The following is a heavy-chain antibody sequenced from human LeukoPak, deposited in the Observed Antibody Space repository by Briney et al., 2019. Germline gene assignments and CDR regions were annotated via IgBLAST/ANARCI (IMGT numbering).Heavy chain of an antibody. CDR3: ARGPTYSSGAYFDY. V-gene: IGHV4-4*07. J-gene: IGHJ4*02. D-gene: IGHD6-19*01. CDR1: GGSISNHY. CDR2: IYNSGST. Sequence: PSETLSLTCTVSGGSISNHYWSWIRQPAGKGLEWIGRIYNSGSTNYNPSLKSRVTMSVDTSKNQFSLNLNSVMAADTALYYCARGPTYSSGAYFDYWGQGILVTVSS.